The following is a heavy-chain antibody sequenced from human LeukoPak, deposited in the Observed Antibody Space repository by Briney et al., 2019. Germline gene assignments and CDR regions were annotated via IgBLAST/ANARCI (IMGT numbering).Heavy chain of an antibody. J-gene: IGHJ4*02. V-gene: IGHV3-64*01. CDR1: GFTFSSYA. Sequence: GGSLRLSCAASGFTFSSYAMHWVRQAPGKGLEYVSAISSNGGSTYYANSVKGRFTISRDNSKNTLYLQMGSLIAEDMAVYYGAGGSWELIDYWGPGTLVTVSS. D-gene: IGHD1-26*01. CDR2: ISSNGGST. CDR3: AGGSWELIDY.